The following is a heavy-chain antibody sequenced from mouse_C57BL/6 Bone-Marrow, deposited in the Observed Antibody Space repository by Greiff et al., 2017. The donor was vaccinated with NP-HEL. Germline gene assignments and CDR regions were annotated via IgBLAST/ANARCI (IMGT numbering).Heavy chain of an antibody. Sequence: EVQRVESGEGLVKPGGSLKLSCAASGFTSSSYAMSWVRQTPEKRLEWVAYISSGGDYIYYADTVKGRFTISRDNARNTLYLQMSSLKSEDTAMYYCTIANWAWFAYWGQGTLVTVSA. D-gene: IGHD4-1*01. CDR3: TIANWAWFAY. CDR1: GFTSSSYA. J-gene: IGHJ3*01. CDR2: ISSGGDYI. V-gene: IGHV5-9-1*02.